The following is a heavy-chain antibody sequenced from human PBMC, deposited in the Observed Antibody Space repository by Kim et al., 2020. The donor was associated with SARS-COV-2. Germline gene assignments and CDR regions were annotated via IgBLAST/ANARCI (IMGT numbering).Heavy chain of an antibody. V-gene: IGHV3-74*01. CDR1: GFNLSSYW. D-gene: IGHD2-2*01. CDR3: ARESVAVVPSAMFNKDHYCGMDV. J-gene: IGHJ6*02. Sequence: GGSLRLSCAASGFNLSSYWMHWVRQAPGKGLVWVSRINSDGSSIRYADSVKGRFTISRDNAKNTLYLQMNSLGAEDTAMYYCARESVAVVPSAMFNKDHYCGMDVWGQGTTVAVSS. CDR2: INSDGSSI.